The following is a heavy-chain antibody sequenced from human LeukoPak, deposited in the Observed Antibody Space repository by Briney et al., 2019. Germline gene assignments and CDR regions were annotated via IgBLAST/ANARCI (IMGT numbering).Heavy chain of an antibody. Sequence: GGSLRLSCTASGFTCSSYTMTWVRQAPGKGLKWVSTITTGDGNTYYADSVKGRFTVSRDDSKNTLYLQMNSLRAEDTAVYYCAKDGGLWVSAHWGDSWGRGTLVTVSS. CDR2: ITTGDGNT. D-gene: IGHD7-27*01. CDR1: GFTCSSYT. J-gene: IGHJ4*02. V-gene: IGHV3-23*01. CDR3: AKDGGLWVSAHWGDS.